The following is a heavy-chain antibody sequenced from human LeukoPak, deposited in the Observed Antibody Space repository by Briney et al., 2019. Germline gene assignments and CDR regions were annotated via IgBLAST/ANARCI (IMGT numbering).Heavy chain of an antibody. D-gene: IGHD3-10*01. V-gene: IGHV4-34*01. CDR3: ARVFDSGSQAYFYYMDV. CDR1: GGSINSYY. J-gene: IGHJ6*03. CDR2: INHSGST. Sequence: SETLSLTCTVSGGSINSYYWSWIRQPPGKGLEWIGEINHSGSTNYNPSLKSRVTMSVDTSKNQFSLKVSSVTAADTAVYYCARVFDSGSQAYFYYMDVWGKGTTVTIFS.